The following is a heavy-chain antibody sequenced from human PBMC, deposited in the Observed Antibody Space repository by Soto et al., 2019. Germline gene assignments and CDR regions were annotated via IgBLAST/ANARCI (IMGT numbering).Heavy chain of an antibody. CDR1: GFTFSSYG. Sequence: QVQLVESGGGVVQPGRSLRLSCAASGFTFSSYGMHWVRQAPGKGLEWVAVISYDGSNKYYADSVKGRFTISRDNSKNTLYLQMNSLRAEDTAVYYCAKGPLGAVAGFLDYWGQGTLVTVSS. J-gene: IGHJ4*02. CDR3: AKGPLGAVAGFLDY. D-gene: IGHD6-19*01. CDR2: ISYDGSNK. V-gene: IGHV3-30*18.